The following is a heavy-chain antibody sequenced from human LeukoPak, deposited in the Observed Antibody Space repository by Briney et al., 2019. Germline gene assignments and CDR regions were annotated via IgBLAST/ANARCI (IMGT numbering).Heavy chain of an antibody. CDR2: IYYSGST. Sequence: SETLSLTCTVSGGSIGSSSYYWGWIRQPPGKGLEWIGSIYYSGSTYYNPSLKSRVTISVDTSKNQFSLKLSSVTAADTAVYYCAGGGSTSMDVWGKGTTVTVSS. J-gene: IGHJ6*04. V-gene: IGHV4-39*07. D-gene: IGHD3-16*01. CDR1: GGSIGSSSYY. CDR3: AGGGSTSMDV.